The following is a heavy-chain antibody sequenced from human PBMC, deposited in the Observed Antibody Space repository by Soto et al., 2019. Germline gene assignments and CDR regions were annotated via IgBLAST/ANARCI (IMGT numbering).Heavy chain of an antibody. V-gene: IGHV3-48*01. CDR3: ARMGYSGYAPTFYYFDY. D-gene: IGHD5-12*01. CDR2: ISGSSSTI. J-gene: IGHJ4*02. CDR1: GFTFSSYS. Sequence: WGSLRLSCAASGFTFSSYSMNWVRQAPGKGLQWVSYISGSSSTIYYADSVKGRFTISRDNAKNSLYLQMNSLRAEDTAVYYCARMGYSGYAPTFYYFDYWGQGTLVTVSS.